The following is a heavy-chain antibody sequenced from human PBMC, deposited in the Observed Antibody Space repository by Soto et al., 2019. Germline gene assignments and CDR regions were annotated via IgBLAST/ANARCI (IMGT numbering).Heavy chain of an antibody. CDR2: INPTSEYT. D-gene: IGHD2-15*01. J-gene: IGHJ4*02. CDR1: GYTFTSYD. Sequence: GASVKVSCKASGYTFTSYDINWVREAPGQGLEWVGWINPTSEYTSHAQKVQGRVTLTREISTATAYMELSSLTSEDTAVYFFARQAHPGYSSDWRPGTKITVSS. V-gene: IGHV1-8*01. CDR3: ARQAHPGYSSD.